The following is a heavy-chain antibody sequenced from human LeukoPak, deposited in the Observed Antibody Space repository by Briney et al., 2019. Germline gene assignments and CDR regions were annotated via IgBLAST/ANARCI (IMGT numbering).Heavy chain of an antibody. CDR2: IIPILGIV. V-gene: IGHV1-69*04. CDR3: ARERRRDGYNYDY. Sequence: SVKVSCKASGGTFSSYAISWVRQAPGQGLEWMGRIIPILGIVNYAQKFQGRVTITADKSTSTAYMELSSLRSEDTAVYYCARERRRDGYNYDYWGQGTLVTVSS. J-gene: IGHJ4*02. CDR1: GGTFSSYA. D-gene: IGHD5-24*01.